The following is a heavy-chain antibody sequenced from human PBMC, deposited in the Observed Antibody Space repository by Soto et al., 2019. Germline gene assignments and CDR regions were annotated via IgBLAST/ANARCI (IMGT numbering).Heavy chain of an antibody. J-gene: IGHJ4*02. CDR1: GGTFSSYT. Sequence: QVQLVQSGAEVKKPGSSVKVSCKASGGTFSSYTISWVRQAPGQGLEWMGRIIPILGIANYAQKFQGRVTITADKSTSTAYVALSSLRSEDTAVYYCASVPAQDCSGRSCSDYWGQGTLVTVSS. CDR3: ASVPAQDCSGRSCSDY. D-gene: IGHD2-15*01. V-gene: IGHV1-69*02. CDR2: IIPILGIA.